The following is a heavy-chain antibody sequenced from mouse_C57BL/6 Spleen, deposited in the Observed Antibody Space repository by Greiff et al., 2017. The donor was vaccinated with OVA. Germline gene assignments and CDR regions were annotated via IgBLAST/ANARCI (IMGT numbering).Heavy chain of an antibody. Sequence: VKLVESGPELVKPGASVKISCKASGYAFSSSWMNWVKQRPGKGLEWIGRIYPGDGDTNYNGKFKGKATLTADKSSSTAYMQLSSLTSEDSAVYFCARSLTAQGYYFDYWGQGTTLTVSS. CDR1: GYAFSSSW. J-gene: IGHJ2*01. V-gene: IGHV1-82*01. D-gene: IGHD3-2*02. CDR3: ARSLTAQGYYFDY. CDR2: IYPGDGDT.